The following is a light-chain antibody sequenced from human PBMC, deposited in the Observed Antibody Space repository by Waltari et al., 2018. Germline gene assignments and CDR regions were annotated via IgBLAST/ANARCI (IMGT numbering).Light chain of an antibody. J-gene: IGLJ2*01. V-gene: IGLV2-14*03. CDR2: DVS. CDR1: SSDVGGYNY. Sequence: QSALTQPASVSGSPGQSITISCTGTSSDVGGYNYVSWYQQHPGKAPKLIILDVSNRPSGFSIRFSGSKSGNTASLTISGLQAQDEADYYCSSYISSDTLELFGGGTSLTVL. CDR3: SSYISSDTLEL.